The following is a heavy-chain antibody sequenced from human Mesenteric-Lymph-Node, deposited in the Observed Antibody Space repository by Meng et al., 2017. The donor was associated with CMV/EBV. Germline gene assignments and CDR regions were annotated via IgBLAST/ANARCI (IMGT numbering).Heavy chain of an antibody. Sequence: SETLSLTCAVYGGSFNGYYWSWIRQPPGEGLEWIGDIYYSGSTNYNPSLKSRVTISVDTSKNQFSLKLSSVTAADTAVYYCARADMVVAADDCEFMDFWGQGTTVTVSS. D-gene: IGHD2-2*01. CDR3: ARADMVVAADDCEFMDF. J-gene: IGHJ6*02. CDR1: GGSFNGYY. V-gene: IGHV4-59*01. CDR2: IYYSGST.